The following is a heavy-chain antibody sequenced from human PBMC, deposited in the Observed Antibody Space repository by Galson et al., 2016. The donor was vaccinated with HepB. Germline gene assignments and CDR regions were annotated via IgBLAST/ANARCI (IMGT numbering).Heavy chain of an antibody. J-gene: IGHJ4*02. D-gene: IGHD2/OR15-2a*01. CDR3: ARTAPPPLAFDFGY. CDR1: GYTFTTYD. V-gene: IGHV1-8*01. Sequence: SVKVSCKASGYTFTTYDINWVRQATGQGLEWMGWMNPNSGSTGYAQKFQGRVTMTRNTSITTAYMELSSLTSEDTAMYYCARTAPPPLAFDFGYWGQGTLVTVSS. CDR2: MNPNSGST.